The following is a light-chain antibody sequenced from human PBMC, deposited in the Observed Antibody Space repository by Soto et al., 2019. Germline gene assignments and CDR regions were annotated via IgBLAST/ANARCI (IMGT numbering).Light chain of an antibody. CDR3: QEYDGAPIT. V-gene: IGKV3-20*01. Sequence: EIVLTQSPGTLSLSPGERATLSCRASQSLSNNIYLAWYQQKPGQAPRLVIFDASNRASGMPERFSGSGSGTDFTLTIARLEPEDFAVYYCQEYDGAPITFGLGTRLEIK. CDR1: QSLSNNIY. CDR2: DAS. J-gene: IGKJ5*01.